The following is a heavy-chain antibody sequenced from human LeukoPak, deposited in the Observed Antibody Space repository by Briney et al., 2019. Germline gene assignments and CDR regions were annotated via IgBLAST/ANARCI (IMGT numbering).Heavy chain of an antibody. V-gene: IGHV1-2*02. CDR2: INPDSGFT. J-gene: IGHJ4*02. CDR1: GDKFTDDY. D-gene: IGHD3-16*01. CDR3: APTAEAYTSWWKV. Sequence: ASVKVSSKASGDKFTDDYMHWGRQAPGQGLEFMGWINPDSGFTNYAQKFKGRVTMTRDTSISTAYLEVRSLTSDDTAVYYCAPTAEAYTSWWKVWGQGTLVTVSS.